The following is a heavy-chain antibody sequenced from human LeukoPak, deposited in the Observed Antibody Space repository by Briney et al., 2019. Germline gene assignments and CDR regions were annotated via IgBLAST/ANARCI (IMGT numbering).Heavy chain of an antibody. CDR2: IYYSGST. Sequence: PSQTLSLTCTVSGGSISSGDYYWSWIRQPPGKGLEWIGYIYYSGSTNYNPSLKSRVTISVDTSKNQFSLKLSSVTAADTAVYYCARHSAAAGPFDYWGQGTLVTVSS. CDR1: GGSISSGDYY. J-gene: IGHJ4*02. CDR3: ARHSAAAGPFDY. D-gene: IGHD6-13*01. V-gene: IGHV4-61*08.